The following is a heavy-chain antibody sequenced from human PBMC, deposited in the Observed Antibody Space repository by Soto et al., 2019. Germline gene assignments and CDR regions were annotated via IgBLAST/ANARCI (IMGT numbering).Heavy chain of an antibody. CDR1: GYTFTGYY. CDR3: ARDVGLRRELWFGY. D-gene: IGHD3-16*01. J-gene: IGHJ4*02. V-gene: IGHV1-2*02. Sequence: ASVKVSCKASGYTFTGYYMHWVRQAPGQGPEWMGWINPNSGGTNYAQKFQGRVTMTRDTSISTAYMELSRLRSDDTAVYYCARDVGLRRELWFGYWGQGTLVTVSS. CDR2: INPNSGGT.